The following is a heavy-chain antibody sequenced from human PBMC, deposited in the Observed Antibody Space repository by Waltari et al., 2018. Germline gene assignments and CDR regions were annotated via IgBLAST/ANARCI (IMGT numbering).Heavy chain of an antibody. CDR2: ISYSGST. Sequence: QVQLQESGPGLVKPSEILSLTCTVPGGSISHYYWIWIRQPPGKGLEWIGHISYSGSTNYNPSLKSRLTISLDTSKDQFSLKLRSVTAADTAFYYCARGAQSGVYGWFDPWGQGILVTVSS. CDR3: ARGAQSGVYGWFDP. V-gene: IGHV4-59*01. CDR1: GGSISHYY. J-gene: IGHJ5*02. D-gene: IGHD1-26*01.